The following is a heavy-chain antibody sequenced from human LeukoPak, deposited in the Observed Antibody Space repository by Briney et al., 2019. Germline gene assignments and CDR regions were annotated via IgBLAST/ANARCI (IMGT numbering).Heavy chain of an antibody. CDR3: ARAGTSSTSHYYYYMDV. CDR2: ISAYNGNT. J-gene: IGHJ6*03. CDR1: GYTFTSYG. D-gene: IGHD2-2*01. Sequence: ASVKVSCKASGYTFTSYGISWVRQAPGQGLEWMGWISAYNGNTNYAQKLQGRVTMTTDTSTSTAYMELRSLRSDDTAVYYCARAGTSSTSHYYYYMDVWGKGTTVTVSS. V-gene: IGHV1-18*01.